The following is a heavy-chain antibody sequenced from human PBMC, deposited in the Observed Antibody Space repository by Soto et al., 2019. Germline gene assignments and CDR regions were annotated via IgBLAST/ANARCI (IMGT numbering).Heavy chain of an antibody. V-gene: IGHV3-30-3*01. CDR3: ARGPSSLTRFDY. D-gene: IGHD2-2*01. Sequence: QVQLVESGGGVVQPGRSLRLSCAASGFTFGSYAMPWARQAPGRGLEWVAVISYDGSNKYYADSVKGRFTISRDNSKNTLYLQMNSLRAEDTTVYYCARGPSSLTRFDYWGQGTLVTVSS. CDR1: GFTFGSYA. J-gene: IGHJ4*02. CDR2: ISYDGSNK.